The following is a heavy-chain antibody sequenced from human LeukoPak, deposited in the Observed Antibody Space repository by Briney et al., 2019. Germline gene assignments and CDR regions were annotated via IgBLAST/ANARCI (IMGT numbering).Heavy chain of an antibody. CDR3: AREGGYYDILTGYHATDY. CDR1: GGSISSSNYY. D-gene: IGHD3-9*01. CDR2: LHYIGST. Sequence: SQTLSLTCTVSGGSISSSNYYWGWIRQPPGKGLEWIGSLHYIGSTYNNPSLKSRVTISVDTSKNQFSLRLSSVTAADTAVYYCAREGGYYDILTGYHATDYWGQGSLVTVSS. J-gene: IGHJ4*02. V-gene: IGHV4-39*07.